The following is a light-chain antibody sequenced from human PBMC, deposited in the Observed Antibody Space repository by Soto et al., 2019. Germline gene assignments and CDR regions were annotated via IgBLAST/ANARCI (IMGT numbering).Light chain of an antibody. CDR1: QVITND. J-gene: IGKJ1*01. CDR2: AAS. CDR3: LQLNTYPWT. Sequence: DIQMTQSPSTLSATVGDRLTITCRASQVITNDLGWYQQKPGKAPKRLIYAASTLQSGVPSRFSGSGSGTEFTLTISSLQPEDVATYYCLQLNTYPWTFGQGTKVDNK. V-gene: IGKV1-17*01.